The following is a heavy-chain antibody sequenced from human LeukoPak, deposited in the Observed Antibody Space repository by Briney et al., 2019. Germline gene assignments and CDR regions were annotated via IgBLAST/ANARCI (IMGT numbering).Heavy chain of an antibody. V-gene: IGHV3-30*02. Sequence: GRSLRLSCAASGFTLSSYGLHWVRQAPGKGLEWVTFMQYDGSNKYADSVKGRFTISRDNSKNVLYLQMNSLRAEDTALYYCAKSSSRLDTSSFEYWGEGTLVTVSS. J-gene: IGHJ4*02. CDR1: GFTLSSYG. CDR3: AKSSSRLDTSSFEY. D-gene: IGHD5-18*01. CDR2: MQYDGSNK.